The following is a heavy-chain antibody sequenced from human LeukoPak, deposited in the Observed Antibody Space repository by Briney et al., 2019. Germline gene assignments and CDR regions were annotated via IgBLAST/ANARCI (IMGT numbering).Heavy chain of an antibody. CDR2: ISDSGRTI. CDR3: ARGSHYFDF. CDR1: GFTFSVYE. V-gene: IGHV3-48*03. J-gene: IGHJ4*02. Sequence: PGGSLRLSCAASGFTFSVYEMNWVRQAPGNGLEWLSYISDSGRTIYYADSVNGRFTISRDNGKNSVYLQMNSLRVEDTAIYFCARGSHYFDFWGQGTLVTVSS.